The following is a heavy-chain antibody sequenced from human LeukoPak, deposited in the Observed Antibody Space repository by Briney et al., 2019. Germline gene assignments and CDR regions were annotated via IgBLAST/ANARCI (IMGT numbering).Heavy chain of an antibody. J-gene: IGHJ4*02. CDR3: ARHPSADPAYFFDY. V-gene: IGHV4-59*08. D-gene: IGHD3-9*01. CDR2: VSYSGTT. Sequence: SETLSLTCTVSGGSFNRYYWSWIRQPPGKGLEWIGFVSYSGTTDYNPSLKSRVTISKDTSKSQLSLKLTSVTAAGTAVYYCARHPSADPAYFFDYWGQGTLVTVSS. CDR1: GGSFNRYY.